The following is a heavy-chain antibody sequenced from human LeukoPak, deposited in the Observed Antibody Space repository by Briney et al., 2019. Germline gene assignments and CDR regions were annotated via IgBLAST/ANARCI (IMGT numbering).Heavy chain of an antibody. CDR3: AKEHTTRISAWDY. V-gene: IGHV3-30*18. D-gene: IGHD6-25*01. CDR2: ISYDGSNK. CDR1: GFTFSSNG. J-gene: IGHJ4*02. Sequence: GGSLRLSCVASGFTFSSNGIHWVRQAPGKGLEWVAVISYDGSNKYYADSVKGRFTISRDNSKNTVYLQMNSLRADYTAVYYYAKEHTTRISAWDYWGQGTLVTVSS.